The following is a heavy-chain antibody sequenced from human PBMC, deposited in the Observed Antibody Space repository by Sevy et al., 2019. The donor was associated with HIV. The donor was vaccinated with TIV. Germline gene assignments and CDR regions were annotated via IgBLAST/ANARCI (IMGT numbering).Heavy chain of an antibody. CDR3: VRDDRDGYFEY. CDR2: INPDSGGP. Sequence: ASVKVSCKDSGYTFTSYYMHWVRQAPGQGLQWMGWINPDSGGPNYAPKFQGRVTLTRDTSISTAYMELSRLKSDDTAVYYCVRDDRDGYFEYWGQGTLVTVSS. CDR1: GYTFTSYY. V-gene: IGHV1-2*02. J-gene: IGHJ4*02.